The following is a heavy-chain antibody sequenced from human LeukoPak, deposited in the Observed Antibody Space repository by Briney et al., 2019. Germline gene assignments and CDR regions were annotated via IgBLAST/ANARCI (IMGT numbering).Heavy chain of an antibody. D-gene: IGHD1-14*01. Sequence: PSETLSLTCNVSGASIKTYYWTWIRQPPGKGLEYVGYIYSRGSTNYNPSLKSRVTLSVDTSKNQFPLRLRSPTAADTAVYYCARVREGNHLHQFYLDSWGQGTLVTVSS. V-gene: IGHV4-59*01. CDR2: IYSRGST. CDR1: GASIKTYY. CDR3: ARVREGNHLHQFYLDS. J-gene: IGHJ4*02.